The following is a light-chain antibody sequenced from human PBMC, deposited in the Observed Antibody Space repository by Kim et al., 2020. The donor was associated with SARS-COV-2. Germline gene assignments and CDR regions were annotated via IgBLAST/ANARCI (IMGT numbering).Light chain of an antibody. CDR1: QSISSSF. J-gene: IGKJ1*01. V-gene: IGKV3-20*01. Sequence: EIVLTQSPGTLSLSPGERATLSCRASQSISSSFLAWYQQKPGQAPRLLIYGASNRATGIADRFSGSGSGTDFTLSISRLEPEDFAVYYCQHYGSSPWTFGQGTKVDIK. CDR3: QHYGSSPWT. CDR2: GAS.